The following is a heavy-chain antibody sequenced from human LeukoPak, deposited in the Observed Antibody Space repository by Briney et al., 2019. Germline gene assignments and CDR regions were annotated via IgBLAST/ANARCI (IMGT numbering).Heavy chain of an antibody. CDR3: VRQYCRSTSCYGYFEY. CDR2: ISTSSTYA. D-gene: IGHD2-2*01. V-gene: IGHV3-11*03. CDR1: GFTLSEYY. J-gene: IGHJ4*02. Sequence: GGSLRLSCAVSGFTLSEYYMTWIRQAPGQGLEWVSDISTSSTYAKYADSVKGRVTISRDNRKNSLYLQMNSLRAEDTAMYYCVRQYCRSTSCYGYFEYWGQGTLVTVSS.